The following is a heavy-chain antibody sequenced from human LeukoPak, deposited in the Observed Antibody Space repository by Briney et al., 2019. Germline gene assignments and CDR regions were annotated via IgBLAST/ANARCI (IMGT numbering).Heavy chain of an antibody. CDR2: IIPIFGTA. J-gene: IGHJ5*02. V-gene: IGHV1-69*05. D-gene: IGHD2-2*01. CDR3: ARQAVILGYCSSTRCYDHWFDP. CDR1: GGTFSSYA. Sequence: ASVKVSCKASGGTFSSYAISWVRQAPGQGLEWMGGIIPIFGTANYAQKFQGRVTITTDESTSTAYMELSSLRSEDTAAYYCARQAVILGYCSSTRCYDHWFDPWGQGTLVTVSS.